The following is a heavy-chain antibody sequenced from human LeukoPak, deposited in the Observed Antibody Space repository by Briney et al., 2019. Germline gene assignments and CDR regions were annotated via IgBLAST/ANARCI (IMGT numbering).Heavy chain of an antibody. CDR1: GFTVSSNY. Sequence: GGSLRLSCAASGFTVSSNYMSWVRQAPGKGLEWVSVIYSGGSTYYADSVKGRFTISRDNSKNTLYLQMNSLRAGDTAVYYCARAYCGGDCSLAPYPYYYYGMDVWGQGTTVTVSS. CDR2: IYSGGST. V-gene: IGHV3-53*01. D-gene: IGHD2-21*02. CDR3: ARAYCGGDCSLAPYPYYYYGMDV. J-gene: IGHJ6*02.